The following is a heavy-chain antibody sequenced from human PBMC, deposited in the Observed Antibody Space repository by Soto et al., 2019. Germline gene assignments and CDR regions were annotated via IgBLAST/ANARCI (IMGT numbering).Heavy chain of an antibody. CDR2: INPNSGGT. Sequence: QVQLVQSGAEVKKPGASVKVSCKASGYTFTGYYMHWVRQAPGQGLEWMGWINPNSGGTNYAQKFQGRVTMTRDTSISTAYMELSRLRSDDTAVYYCARVTCVAARGAPCFPYYYYGMDVWGQGTTVTVSS. CDR1: GYTFTGYY. J-gene: IGHJ6*02. V-gene: IGHV1-2*02. D-gene: IGHD6-6*01. CDR3: ARVTCVAARGAPCFPYYYYGMDV.